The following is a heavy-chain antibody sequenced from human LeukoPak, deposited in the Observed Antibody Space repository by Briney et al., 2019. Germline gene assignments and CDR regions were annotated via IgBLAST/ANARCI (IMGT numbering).Heavy chain of an antibody. V-gene: IGHV3-23*01. CDR2: IIGSGVTT. J-gene: IGHJ4*02. CDR1: GFTFSSYA. CDR3: TRESGSYHGNDY. D-gene: IGHD1-26*01. Sequence: PGGSLRLSCAGSGFTFSSYAMSWARQAPGKGLEWVSTIIGSGVTTYYADSVKGRFTISRDNSKNTLYLQVNSLRADDTAVYYCTRESGSYHGNDYWGQGTLVTVSS.